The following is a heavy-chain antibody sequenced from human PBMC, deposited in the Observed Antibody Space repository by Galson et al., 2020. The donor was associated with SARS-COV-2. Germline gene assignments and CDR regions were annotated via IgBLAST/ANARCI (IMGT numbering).Heavy chain of an antibody. J-gene: IGHJ6*02. CDR1: GFTFRRYG. CDR3: ARDATTRIPVIPGHGLNV. CDR2: VSYDGNQK. V-gene: IGHV3-30*03. D-gene: IGHD2-15*01. Sequence: GGSLRLSCAASGFTFRRYGIYWVRQAPGKGLEWVAVVSYDGNQKYYAESLKGRFTISRDNSRNTVDLQMNSLRAEDTAVYYCARDATTRIPVIPGHGLNVWGQGTTVTVSS.